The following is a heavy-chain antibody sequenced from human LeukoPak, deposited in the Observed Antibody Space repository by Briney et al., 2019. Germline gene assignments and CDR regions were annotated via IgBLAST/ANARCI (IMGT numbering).Heavy chain of an antibody. Sequence: GGSLRLPCAASGFTFSSYGMHWVRQAPGKGLEWVAFIRYDGSNKYYADSVKGRFTISRDNSKNTLYLQMNSLRAEDTAVYYYAKGAVRGAQIDYWGQGTLVTVSS. CDR2: IRYDGSNK. V-gene: IGHV3-30*02. J-gene: IGHJ4*02. CDR1: GFTFSSYG. D-gene: IGHD3-10*01. CDR3: AKGAVRGAQIDY.